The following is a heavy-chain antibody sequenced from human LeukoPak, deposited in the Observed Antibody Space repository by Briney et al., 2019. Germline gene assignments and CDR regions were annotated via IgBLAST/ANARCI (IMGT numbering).Heavy chain of an antibody. D-gene: IGHD5-12*01. CDR2: IYYSGST. J-gene: IGHJ4*02. Sequence: SETLSLTCTVSGGSISSSSYYWGWIRQPPGKGPEWIGSIYYSGSTYYNPSLKSRVTISLDTSKNQFSLKLSSVTAADTAVYYCARDWKPNSGYDHPVWGQGTLVTVSS. CDR1: GGSISSSSYY. CDR3: ARDWKPNSGYDHPV. V-gene: IGHV4-39*07.